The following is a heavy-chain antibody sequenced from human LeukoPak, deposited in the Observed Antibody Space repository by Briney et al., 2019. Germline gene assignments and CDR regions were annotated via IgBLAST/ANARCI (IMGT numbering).Heavy chain of an antibody. Sequence: SETLSLTCTVSGYSISSGYYWGWIRQPPGKGLEWIGNIYHSGSTDYNPSLKSRVIISVDTSKSQFSLKLSSVTAADTAVYYCARDDSGSYFPWGQGTLVTVSS. CDR2: IYHSGST. D-gene: IGHD1-26*01. CDR1: GYSISSGYY. V-gene: IGHV4-38-2*02. CDR3: ARDDSGSYFP. J-gene: IGHJ5*02.